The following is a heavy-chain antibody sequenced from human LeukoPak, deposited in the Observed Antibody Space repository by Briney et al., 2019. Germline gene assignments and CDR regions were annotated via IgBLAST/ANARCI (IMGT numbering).Heavy chain of an antibody. CDR2: ISAYNGNT. V-gene: IGHV1-18*01. CDR3: GGGGGGPFAYYDFWSGYYRNWFDP. J-gene: IGHJ5*02. Sequence: ASVKVSCKASGYTFTSYGISWVRQAPGQGLGWMGWISAYNGNTNYAQKLQGRVTMTTDTSTSTAYMELRSLRSDDTAVYYCGGGGGGPFAYYDFWSGYYRNWFDPWGQGTLVTVSS. D-gene: IGHD3-3*01. CDR1: GYTFTSYG.